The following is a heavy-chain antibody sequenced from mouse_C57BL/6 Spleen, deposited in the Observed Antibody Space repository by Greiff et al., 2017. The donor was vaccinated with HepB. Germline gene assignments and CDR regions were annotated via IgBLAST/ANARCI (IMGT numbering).Heavy chain of an antibody. CDR2: INPSSGYT. Sequence: VQLVESGAELAKPGASVKLSCKASGYTFTSYWMHWVNQRPGQGLEWIGYINPSSGYTKYNQKLKDKATLTADKSSSTAYMQLSSLTYEDSAVYYCARVNLNWDENAMDYWGQGTSVTVSS. J-gene: IGHJ4*01. CDR3: ARVNLNWDENAMDY. CDR1: GYTFTSYW. D-gene: IGHD4-1*01. V-gene: IGHV1-7*01.